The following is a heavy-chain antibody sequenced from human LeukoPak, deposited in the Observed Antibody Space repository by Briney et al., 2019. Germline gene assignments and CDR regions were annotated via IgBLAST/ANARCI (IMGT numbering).Heavy chain of an antibody. V-gene: IGHV3-33*01. D-gene: IGHD3-16*01. CDR3: ARDRTALGLVDY. J-gene: IGHJ4*02. Sequence: GRSLRLSCAASGFTFSSYGMHWVRQAPGKGLEWVAVIWYDGSNKYYADSVKGRFTISRDNSKNTLYLQMDSLRAEDTAVYYCARDRTALGLVDYWGQGTLVTVSS. CDR1: GFTFSSYG. CDR2: IWYDGSNK.